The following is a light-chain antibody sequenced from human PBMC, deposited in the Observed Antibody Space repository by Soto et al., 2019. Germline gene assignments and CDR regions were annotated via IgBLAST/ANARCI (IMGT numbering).Light chain of an antibody. J-gene: IGKJ1*01. CDR2: KAS. Sequence: DIQMTQSPSILSASVGERVTITCRASQSISAWLAWYQQKPGKAPKLLIYKASTLKSGVPPRFGGSGSGTEFALTISSLQPDDVATYYCQQYNTFRTFGQGTKVDI. CDR3: QQYNTFRT. V-gene: IGKV1-5*03. CDR1: QSISAW.